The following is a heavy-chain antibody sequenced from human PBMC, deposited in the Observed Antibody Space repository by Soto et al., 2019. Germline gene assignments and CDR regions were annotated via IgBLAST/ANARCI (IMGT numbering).Heavy chain of an antibody. CDR1: GGSISSYY. J-gene: IGHJ6*02. CDR3: ARDIMGTNYYYYGMDV. D-gene: IGHD2-8*01. Sequence: SETLSLTCTVSGGSISSYYWSWIRQPPGKGLEWIGYIYYSGSTNYNPSLKSRVTISVDTSKNQFSLELSSVTAADTAVYYCARDIMGTNYYYYGMDVWGQGTTVT. V-gene: IGHV4-59*01. CDR2: IYYSGST.